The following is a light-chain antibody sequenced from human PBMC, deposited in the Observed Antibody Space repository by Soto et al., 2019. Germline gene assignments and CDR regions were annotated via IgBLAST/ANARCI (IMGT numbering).Light chain of an antibody. Sequence: DIQMTQSPSTLSGSVGDRVTITCRASQTISSWLAWYQQKPGKXXXXXXXXXXXXKXGVPSRFSGSGSGTEFTLTISSLQPDDFATYYCQHYNSYSEAFGQGTKVDIK. CDR1: QTISSW. J-gene: IGKJ1*01. CDR2: XXX. CDR3: QHYNSYSEA. V-gene: IGKV1-5*03.